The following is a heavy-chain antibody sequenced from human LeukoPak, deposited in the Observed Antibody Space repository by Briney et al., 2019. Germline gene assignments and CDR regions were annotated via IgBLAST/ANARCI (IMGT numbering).Heavy chain of an antibody. CDR1: GYTFTSYY. V-gene: IGHV1-46*01. J-gene: IGHJ4*02. CDR3: ARDLTVAYFDY. Sequence: EASVKVSCRASGYTFTSYYMHWVRQAPGQGLEWMGIINPSGGSTSYAQKFQGRVTMTRDMSTSTVYMELSSLRSEDTAVYYCARDLTVAYFDYWGQGTLVTVSS. D-gene: IGHD4-23*01. CDR2: INPSGGST.